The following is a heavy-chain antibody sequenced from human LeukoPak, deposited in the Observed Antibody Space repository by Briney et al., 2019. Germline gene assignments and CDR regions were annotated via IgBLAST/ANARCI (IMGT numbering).Heavy chain of an antibody. CDR2: ISGSGGST. D-gene: IGHD3-22*01. Sequence: GGSLRLSCAASGFTFSSYAMSWVRQAPGKGLEWVSAISGSGGSTYYADSVKGRFTISRDNSKNTLYLQMNSLRAEDTAVYYCAKPTTYYYDSSGYSDDYWGQGTLVTVSS. V-gene: IGHV3-23*01. CDR1: GFTFSSYA. CDR3: AKPTTYYYDSSGYSDDY. J-gene: IGHJ4*02.